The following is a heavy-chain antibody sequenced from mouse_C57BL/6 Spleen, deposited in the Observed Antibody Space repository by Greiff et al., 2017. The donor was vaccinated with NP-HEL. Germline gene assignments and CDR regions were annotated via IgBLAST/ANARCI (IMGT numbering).Heavy chain of an antibody. V-gene: IGHV1-42*01. CDR2: INPSTGGT. Sequence: EVQLQQSGPELVKPGASVKISCKASGYSFTGYYMNWVKQSPEKSLEWIGEINPSTGGTTYNQKFRAKATLTVDKSSSTAYMQLKSLTSEDSAVYYCARYVDYDDFDVWGTGTTVTVSS. CDR1: GYSFTGYY. J-gene: IGHJ1*03. D-gene: IGHD2-4*01. CDR3: ARYVDYDDFDV.